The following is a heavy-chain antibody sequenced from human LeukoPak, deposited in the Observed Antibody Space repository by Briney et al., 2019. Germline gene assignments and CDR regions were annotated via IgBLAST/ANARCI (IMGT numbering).Heavy chain of an antibody. D-gene: IGHD6-19*01. CDR2: IKQDGSEK. Sequence: GGSLRLSCAASGFTFSSYWMSWVREAPGKGLEWVAHIKQDGSEKWYVDSVKGRFTISRDNAKNSLYLQMNSLRVEDTAVYYCAREFRSGYNSRWFDYWGEGTLVTVSS. J-gene: IGHJ5*01. V-gene: IGHV3-7*01. CDR1: GFTFSSYW. CDR3: AREFRSGYNSRWFDY.